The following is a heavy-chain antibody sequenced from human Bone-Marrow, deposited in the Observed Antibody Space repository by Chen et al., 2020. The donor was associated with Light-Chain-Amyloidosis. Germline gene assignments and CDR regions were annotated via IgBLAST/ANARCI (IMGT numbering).Heavy chain of an antibody. CDR2: IFSGGST. CDR3: ASELPFNWFDP. Sequence: EVQLVESGGGLIQPGGSLRLSCAASGFTVSSNYMSWVRQAPGKGLEWVSVIFSGGSTYYADSVKVRFTISRDNSNNTLYLQMNSLRAEDTAVYYCASELPFNWFDPWGQGTLVTVSS. CDR1: GFTVSSNY. J-gene: IGHJ5*02. D-gene: IGHD3-10*01. V-gene: IGHV3-53*01.